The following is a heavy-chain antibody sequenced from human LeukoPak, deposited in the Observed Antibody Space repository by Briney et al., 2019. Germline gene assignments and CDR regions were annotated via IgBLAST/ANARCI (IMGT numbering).Heavy chain of an antibody. CDR3: VRTPPNWGADY. CDR1: GYTFTSYD. D-gene: IGHD7-27*01. Sequence: ASVKVSCKASGYTFTSYDNNWVRQATGQELEWMGWMSPNSGITGYAQKFQGRVTMTRNTAISTAYMELSSLRSEDTAVYYCVRTPPNWGADYWGQGTLVTVSS. J-gene: IGHJ4*02. CDR2: MSPNSGIT. V-gene: IGHV1-8*01.